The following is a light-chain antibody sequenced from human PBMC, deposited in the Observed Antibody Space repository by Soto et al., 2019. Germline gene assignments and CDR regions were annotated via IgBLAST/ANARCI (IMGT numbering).Light chain of an antibody. J-gene: IGKJ1*01. Sequence: DIHMTQSPSTLSASVGDRVTITCRASQSISIWLAWYQQTPGRAPNLLIYGTSSLESGVPSRFSGSGSGTEFTLTISSLQPDDFATYYCQTYNDYSWTFGQGTKVEIK. CDR2: GTS. V-gene: IGKV1-5*03. CDR3: QTYNDYSWT. CDR1: QSISIW.